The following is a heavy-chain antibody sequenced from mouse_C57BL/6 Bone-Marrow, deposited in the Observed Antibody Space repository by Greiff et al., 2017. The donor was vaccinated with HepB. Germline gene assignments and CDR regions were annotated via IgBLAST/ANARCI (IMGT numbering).Heavy chain of an antibody. J-gene: IGHJ4*01. Sequence: QVQLKESGAELARPGASVKLSCKASGYTFTSYGISWVKQRTGQGLEWIGEIYPRSGNTYYNEKFKGKATLTADKSSSTAYMELRSLTSEDSAVYFCARRALRYYAMDYWGQGTSVTVSS. CDR1: GYTFTSYG. D-gene: IGHD1-1*01. CDR2: IYPRSGNT. V-gene: IGHV1-81*01. CDR3: ARRALRYYAMDY.